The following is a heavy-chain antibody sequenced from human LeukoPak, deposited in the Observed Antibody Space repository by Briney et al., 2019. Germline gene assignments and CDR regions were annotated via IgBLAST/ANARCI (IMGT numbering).Heavy chain of an antibody. V-gene: IGHV3-23*01. Sequence: PGGSLRLSCAASGFTLRSYAMNWVRQAPGKGLEWVSAISGNGYAYYADSVKGRFTISRDNSKNTLYLQMNSLRAEDTAVYYCAKANDILTGYPPLAFDYWGQGTLVTVSS. CDR3: AKANDILTGYPPLAFDY. CDR2: ISGNGYA. D-gene: IGHD3-9*01. CDR1: GFTLRSYA. J-gene: IGHJ4*02.